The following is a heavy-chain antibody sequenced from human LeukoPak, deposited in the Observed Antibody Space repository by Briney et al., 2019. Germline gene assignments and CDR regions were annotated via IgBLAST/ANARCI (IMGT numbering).Heavy chain of an antibody. CDR2: TNTSGRYV. V-gene: IGHV3-21*06. CDR3: ARGRSITLLRGVAMSDGFDI. Sequence: PGGSLRLSCAASGFTFSNYGMNWVRQAPGKGLEWAYSTNTSGRYVYYGDSVKGRFTISRDNAKNLLFLQMNGLRAEDTALYYCARGRSITLLRGVAMSDGFDIWGQGAMVAVSS. D-gene: IGHD3-10*01. CDR1: GFTFSNYG. J-gene: IGHJ3*02.